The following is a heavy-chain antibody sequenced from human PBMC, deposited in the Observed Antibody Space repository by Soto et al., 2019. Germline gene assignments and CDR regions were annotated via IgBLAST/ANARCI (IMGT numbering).Heavy chain of an antibody. CDR1: GGSFSGYY. CDR3: ARGFYDILTGYRPFFDY. CDR2: INHSGST. V-gene: IGHV4-34*01. Sequence: SETLSLTCAVYGGSFSGYYWSWIRQPPGKGLEWIGEINHSGSTNYNPSLKSRVTISVDTSKNQFSLKLSSVTAADTAVYYCARGFYDILTGYRPFFDYWGQGTLVTVSS. J-gene: IGHJ4*02. D-gene: IGHD3-9*01.